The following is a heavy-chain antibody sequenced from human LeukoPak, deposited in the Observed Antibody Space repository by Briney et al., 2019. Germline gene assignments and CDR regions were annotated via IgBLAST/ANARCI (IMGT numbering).Heavy chain of an antibody. V-gene: IGHV3-53*01. CDR3: AREDYDSSGTHYFDY. Sequence: PGGSLRLSCAASGFTVSSNYMSWVRQAPGKGLEWVSVIYSGGSTYYADSVKGRFTISRDNSKNTLYLQMNSLRDEDTAVYYCAREDYDSSGTHYFDYRGQGTLVRVSS. CDR1: GFTVSSNY. CDR2: IYSGGST. D-gene: IGHD3-22*01. J-gene: IGHJ4*02.